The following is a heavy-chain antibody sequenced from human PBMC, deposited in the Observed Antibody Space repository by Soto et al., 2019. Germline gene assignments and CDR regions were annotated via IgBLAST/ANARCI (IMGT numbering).Heavy chain of an antibody. V-gene: IGHV3-33*01. CDR1: GFTFSSYG. CDR3: ARDLSAPRPKDYGDYVTWFDP. J-gene: IGHJ5*02. CDR2: IWYDGSNK. Sequence: GGSLRLSCAASGFTFSSYGMHWVRQAPGKGLEWVAVIWYDGSNKYYADSVKGRFTISRDNSKNTLYLQMNSLRAEDTAVYYCARDLSAPRPKDYGDYVTWFDPWGEGTLVTAPQ. D-gene: IGHD4-17*01.